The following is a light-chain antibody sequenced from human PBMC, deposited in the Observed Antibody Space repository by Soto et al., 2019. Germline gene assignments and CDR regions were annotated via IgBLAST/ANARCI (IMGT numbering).Light chain of an antibody. V-gene: IGLV2-14*01. Sequence: QSVLTQPASVSGSPGQSVTISCTGTISDIGGYNYVSWYQQHPGKAPKLMIYEVSNRPSGVSNRFSGSKSGNTASLTISGLQADDEADYYCSSYTRSSTLVVFGGGTTLTVL. CDR1: ISDIGGYNY. CDR2: EVS. CDR3: SSYTRSSTLVV. J-gene: IGLJ2*01.